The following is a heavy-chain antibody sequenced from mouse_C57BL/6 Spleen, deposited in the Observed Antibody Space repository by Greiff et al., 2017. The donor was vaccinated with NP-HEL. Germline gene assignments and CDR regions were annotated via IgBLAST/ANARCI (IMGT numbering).Heavy chain of an antibody. CDR2: ISDGGSYT. J-gene: IGHJ2*01. CDR3: ARDNY. V-gene: IGHV5-4*01. Sequence: DVHLVESGGGLVKPGGSLKLSCAASGFTFSSYAMSWVRQTPEKRLEWVATISDGGSYTYYPDNVKGRFTISRDNAKNNLYLQMSHLTSEDTAMYYCARDNYWGQGTTLTVSS. CDR1: GFTFSSYA.